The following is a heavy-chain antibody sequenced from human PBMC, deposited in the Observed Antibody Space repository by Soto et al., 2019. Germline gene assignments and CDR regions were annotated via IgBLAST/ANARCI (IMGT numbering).Heavy chain of an antibody. J-gene: IGHJ4*02. Sequence: ESGGGLVPSGGSLRLSCAASGFTFSSYAMSWVRQAPGKGLEWVSAISGSGISTYYADSVKGRFTISRDNSKNTLYLQMNSLRAEDTAVYYCAKEYEYSSGWERIDYWGQGTLVTVSS. D-gene: IGHD6-19*01. CDR2: ISGSGIST. V-gene: IGHV3-23*01. CDR3: AKEYEYSSGWERIDY. CDR1: GFTFSSYA.